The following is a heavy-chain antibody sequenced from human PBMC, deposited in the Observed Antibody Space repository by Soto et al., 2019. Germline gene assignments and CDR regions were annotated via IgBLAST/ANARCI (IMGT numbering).Heavy chain of an antibody. CDR3: ARARSSTSPSPIGY. J-gene: IGHJ4*02. CDR1: GGSISSGGYY. CDR2: IYYSGST. Sequence: QVQLQESGPGLVKPSQTLSLTCTVSGGSISSGGYYWSWIRQHPGKGLEWIGYIYYSGSTYYNPSLNSRVTISVAPSKYQFSLKLSSVTAADTAVYYCARARSSTSPSPIGYWGQGTLVTVSS. D-gene: IGHD2-2*01. V-gene: IGHV4-31*03.